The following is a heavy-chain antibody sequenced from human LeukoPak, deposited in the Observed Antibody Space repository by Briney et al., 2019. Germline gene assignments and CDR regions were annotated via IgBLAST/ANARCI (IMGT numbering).Heavy chain of an antibody. V-gene: IGHV3-23*01. CDR1: GFTFNIYA. CDR3: AKDPYGDYAYHFDY. Sequence: GGSLRLSCAASGFTFNIYAMTWIRQAPGKGLEWVSSISANGGNTYYADSVEGRFTISRDNSKDTLYLQMDSLGAEDTAVYYCAKDPYGDYAYHFDYWGQGTLVTVSS. J-gene: IGHJ4*02. D-gene: IGHD4-17*01. CDR2: ISANGGNT.